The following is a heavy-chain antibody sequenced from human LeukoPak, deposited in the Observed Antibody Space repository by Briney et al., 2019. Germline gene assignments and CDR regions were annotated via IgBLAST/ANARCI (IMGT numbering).Heavy chain of an antibody. CDR2: INAGNGNT. D-gene: IGHD2-2*01. CDR1: GYTFTGYY. CDR3: ARDSHPAYCSSTSCYVSGDGWFDP. J-gene: IGHJ5*02. V-gene: IGHV1-3*01. Sequence: EASVTVSCTASGYTFTGYYMHWVRQAPGQRLEWMGWINAGNGNTKYSQKFQGRVTITRDTSASTAYMELSSLRSEDTAVYYCARDSHPAYCSSTSCYVSGDGWFDPWGQGTLVTVSS.